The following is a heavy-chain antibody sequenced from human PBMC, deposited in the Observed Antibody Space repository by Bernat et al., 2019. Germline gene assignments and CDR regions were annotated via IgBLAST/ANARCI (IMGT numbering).Heavy chain of an antibody. V-gene: IGHV3-48*03. CDR1: GFTFSSYE. CDR2: ISSSSTTI. J-gene: IGHJ6*02. CDR3: ARPYYYAMDV. Sequence: EVQLVESGGGLVQPGGSLRLSCPASGFTFSSYEMNWVRQAPGKGLEWISYISSSSTTIYFADSVKGRFTISRDNAKNLLYLQMNSLRSEDTAVYYCARPYYYAMDVWGQGTTVTVSS.